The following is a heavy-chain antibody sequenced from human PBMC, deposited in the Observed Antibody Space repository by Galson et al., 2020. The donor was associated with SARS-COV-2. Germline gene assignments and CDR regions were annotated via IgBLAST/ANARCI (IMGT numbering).Heavy chain of an antibody. V-gene: IGHV3-15*07. CDR1: GLRFGGAW. CDR3: ATERGHQYYDISGYPIPEGS. J-gene: IGHJ4*02. Sequence: GGSLRLSCAVSGLRFGGAWMNWVRQAPGKGLEWVGRIKSSIDGMTTDYAAPVKDRFNISRDDFKSMVYLQMNSLTTDDTAVYYCATERGHQYYDISGYPIPEGSWGRGTLVTVSS. CDR2: IKSSIDGMTT. D-gene: IGHD3-22*01.